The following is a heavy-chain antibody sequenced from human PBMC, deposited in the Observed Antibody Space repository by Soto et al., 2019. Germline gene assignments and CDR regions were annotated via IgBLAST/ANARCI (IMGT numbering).Heavy chain of an antibody. D-gene: IGHD3-10*01. CDR1: GGTFSSYA. V-gene: IGHV1-69*13. CDR3: ARARGSGSSRHFGY. Sequence: SVKVSCKASGGTFSSYAISWVRQAPGQGLEWMGGIIPIFGTANYAQKFQGRVTITADESTSTAYMELSSLRSEDTAVYYCARARGSGSSRHFGYWDKRPLGAVST. J-gene: IGHJ4*02. CDR2: IIPIFGTA.